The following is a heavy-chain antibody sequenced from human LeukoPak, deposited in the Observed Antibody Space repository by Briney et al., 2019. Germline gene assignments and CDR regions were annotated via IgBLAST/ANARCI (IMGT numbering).Heavy chain of an antibody. CDR2: INHSGST. D-gene: IGHD6-13*01. V-gene: IGHV4-34*01. CDR1: GGSFSGYY. CDR3: AREDSSWYYFDY. J-gene: IGHJ4*02. Sequence: SETLSLTCAVYGGSFSGYYWSWIRQPPGKGLEWIGEINHSGSTNYNPSLKSRVTISVDTSKNQFSLKPSSVTAADTAVYYCAREDSSWYYFDYWGQGTLVTVSS.